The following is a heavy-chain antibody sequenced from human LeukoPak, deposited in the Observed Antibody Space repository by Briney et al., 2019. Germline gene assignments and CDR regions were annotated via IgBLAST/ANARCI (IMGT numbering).Heavy chain of an antibody. CDR1: GGTFSSYA. D-gene: IGHD2-2*01. Sequence: GASVKVSCKAAGGTFSSYAISWVRQAPGQGLEWMGRIIPILGIANFAQKFQGRVTITADKSTSTAYMELSSLRSEDTAVYYCAREINYLGCSSTSCHAHYYYMDVWGKGTTVTVSS. V-gene: IGHV1-69*04. CDR2: IIPILGIA. CDR3: AREINYLGCSSTSCHAHYYYMDV. J-gene: IGHJ6*03.